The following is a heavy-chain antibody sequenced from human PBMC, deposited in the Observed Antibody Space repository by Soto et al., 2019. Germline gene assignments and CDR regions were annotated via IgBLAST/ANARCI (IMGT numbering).Heavy chain of an antibody. CDR2: IIPIFGTA. Sequence: QVQLVQSGAEVKKPGSSVKVSCKASGGTFSSYAISWVRQAPGQGLEWMGGIIPIFGTANYAQKLQGRDTITADESTNTAYMELSSLRSEDTAVYYCTRDRGRRYNDGRGYYYSAYWGQGTLVTVSS. CDR3: TRDRGRRYNDGRGYYYSAY. J-gene: IGHJ4*02. CDR1: GGTFSSYA. V-gene: IGHV1-69*01. D-gene: IGHD3-22*01.